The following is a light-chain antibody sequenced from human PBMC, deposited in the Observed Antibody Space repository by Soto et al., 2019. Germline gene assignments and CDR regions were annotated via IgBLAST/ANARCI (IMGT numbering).Light chain of an antibody. CDR3: QHYGTSTT. J-gene: IGKJ1*01. CDR1: QSFSNNY. CDR2: GAS. Sequence: EIVLTQSPGTLSLSPGERATLSCRASQSFSNNYLAWYQQKPGQAPRLLIYGASSRATGIPDRFSGSGSGTDFTLTISRLEPEHFAVYYCQHYGTSTTFGQGTKVEIK. V-gene: IGKV3-20*01.